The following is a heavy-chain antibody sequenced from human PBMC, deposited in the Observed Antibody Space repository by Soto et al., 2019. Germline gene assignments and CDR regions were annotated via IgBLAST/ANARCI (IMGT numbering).Heavy chain of an antibody. V-gene: IGHV3-30*12. CDR1: GFTFGTYA. D-gene: IGHD2-8*01. CDR3: ARAFCTNGVCYYFFDY. Sequence: GGSLRLSCAASGFTFGTYATHWVRQAPGKGLEWVAVIYYDGSNRYYGDAVKGRFTISRDNSKSTLYLQMSSLRAEDTAVYYCARAFCTNGVCYYFFDYWGHGTLVTVSS. J-gene: IGHJ4*01. CDR2: IYYDGSNR.